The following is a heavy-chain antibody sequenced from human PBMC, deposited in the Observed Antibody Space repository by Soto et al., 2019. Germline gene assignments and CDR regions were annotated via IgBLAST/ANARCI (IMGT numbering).Heavy chain of an antibody. CDR1: GLTISSYA. D-gene: IGHD6-19*01. V-gene: IGHV3-23*01. J-gene: IGHJ4*02. CDR3: AKGGESSSGCDNFDY. Sequence: GGSRRLSGAASGLTISSYAMSWVRHAPGKGLEWVSAISGSGGSTYYADSVKGRFTISRDNPKNTLYLQMNSLRAEDTAVYYCAKGGESSSGCDNFDYWGQGTLVTVSS. CDR2: ISGSGGST.